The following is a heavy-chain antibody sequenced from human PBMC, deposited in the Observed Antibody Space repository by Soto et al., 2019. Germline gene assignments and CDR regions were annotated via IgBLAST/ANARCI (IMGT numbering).Heavy chain of an antibody. V-gene: IGHV3-9*01. D-gene: IGHD6-19*01. J-gene: IGHJ5*02. CDR2: ISWNSGSI. CDR3: AKDGGYSSGRYGA. Sequence: EVQLVESGGGLVQPDRSLRLSCAASGFTFDDYAMHWVRQAPGKGLEWVSGISWNSGSIGYADSVKGRFTISRDNAKNSLYLQMNSLRAEDTALYYCAKDGGYSSGRYGAWGQGTLVTVSS. CDR1: GFTFDDYA.